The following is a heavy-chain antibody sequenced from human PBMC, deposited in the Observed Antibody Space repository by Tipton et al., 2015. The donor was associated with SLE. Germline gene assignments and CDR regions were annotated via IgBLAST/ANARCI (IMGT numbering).Heavy chain of an antibody. CDR1: GGSISSSSYY. J-gene: IGHJ4*02. D-gene: IGHD3-22*01. Sequence: TLSLTCTVSGGSISSSSYYWGWIRQPPGKGLEWIGSIYYSGSTYYNPPLKSRVTISVDTSKNQFSLKLSSVTAADTAVYYCARDRSTHYDSSGYIDYWGQGTLVTASS. CDR3: ARDRSTHYDSSGYIDY. CDR2: IYYSGST. V-gene: IGHV4-39*07.